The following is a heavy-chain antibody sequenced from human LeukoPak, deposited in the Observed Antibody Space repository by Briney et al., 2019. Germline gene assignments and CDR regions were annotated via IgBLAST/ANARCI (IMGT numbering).Heavy chain of an antibody. D-gene: IGHD2-2*01. V-gene: IGHV3-66*02. CDR3: ARENGHCSTTSCPFGY. Sequence: GGSLRLSCAASGFTVSTNYMSWVRQAPGKGLEWVAAIFKGGETEHADSVRGRFTISRDNYKNTVYLQMNTLRSEDTALYFCARENGHCSTTSCPFGYWGQEPWSPSSQ. CDR1: GFTVSTNY. CDR2: IFKGGET. J-gene: IGHJ4*01.